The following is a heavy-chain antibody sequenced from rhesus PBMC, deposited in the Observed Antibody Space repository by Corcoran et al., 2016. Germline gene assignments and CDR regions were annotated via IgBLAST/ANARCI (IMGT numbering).Heavy chain of an antibody. D-gene: IGHD3-3*01. J-gene: IGHJ5-1*01. CDR3: ARDAIFGLVRGRFDV. Sequence: QVQLQESGTGLVKPSETLSLTCTVSGGSISDSYYWNWIRQPPGKGLEWMGRIYGSRRSTNSNPALQSRVNSSKDTSKNQFSLKLSSVTAADTAVYYCARDAIFGLVRGRFDVWGPGVLVTVSS. CDR1: GGSISDSYY. V-gene: IGHV4S18*01. CDR2: IYGSRRST.